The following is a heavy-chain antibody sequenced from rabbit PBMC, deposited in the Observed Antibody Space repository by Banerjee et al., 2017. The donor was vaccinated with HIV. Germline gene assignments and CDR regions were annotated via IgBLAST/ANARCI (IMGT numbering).Heavy chain of an antibody. CDR1: GIDFSSYG. V-gene: IGHV1S47*01. CDR2: IYPDYVIT. Sequence: QGQLVESGGGLVTLGGSLKLSCKASGIDFSSYGVSWVRQVSGKGLEWIAYIYPDYVITGYANWVNGRFTISLDNAQNTVSLQMTSLTAADTATYFCARDRPNNDGYSFDLWGPGTLVTVS. D-gene: IGHD1-1*01. J-gene: IGHJ4*01. CDR3: ARDRPNNDGYSFDL.